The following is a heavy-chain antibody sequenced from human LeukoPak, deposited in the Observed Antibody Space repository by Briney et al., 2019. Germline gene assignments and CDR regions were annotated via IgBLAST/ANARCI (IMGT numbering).Heavy chain of an antibody. CDR1: GFTFSSYA. J-gene: IGHJ6*02. D-gene: IGHD6-13*01. CDR2: ICGSGGST. Sequence: GGSLLLSCAASGFTFSSYAMSWVRQAPRKGLEWVSAICGSGGSTYYADSVKGRFTISRDNSKNTLYLQMNSLRAEDTAVYYCAKSLAAAGDYYYGMDVWGQGTTVTVSS. CDR3: AKSLAAAGDYYYGMDV. V-gene: IGHV3-23*01.